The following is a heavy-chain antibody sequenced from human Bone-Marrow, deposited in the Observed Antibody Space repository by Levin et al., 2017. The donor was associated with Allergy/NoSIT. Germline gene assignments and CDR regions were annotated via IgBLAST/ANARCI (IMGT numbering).Heavy chain of an antibody. Sequence: GGSLRLSCTASGFTFGDYAMSWVRQAPGKGLEWVGFIRSKAYGGTTEYAASVKGRFTISRDDSKSIAYLQMNSLKTEDTAVYYCTREGSYGPSFDYWGQGTLVTVSS. CDR1: GFTFGDYA. CDR2: IRSKAYGGTT. CDR3: TREGSYGPSFDY. D-gene: IGHD5-18*01. J-gene: IGHJ4*02. V-gene: IGHV3-49*04.